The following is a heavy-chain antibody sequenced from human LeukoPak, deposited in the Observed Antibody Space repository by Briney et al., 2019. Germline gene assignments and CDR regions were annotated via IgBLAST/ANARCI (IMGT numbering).Heavy chain of an antibody. CDR1: GFTFDDYA. CDR3: ARDKVVGATHFDY. Sequence: GGSLRLSCAVSGFTFDDYAMHWVRQAPGKGLEWVSLISWDGGKTYYADSVQGRFTISRDNNKNSLYLQMNSLRAEDTAVYYCARDKVVGATHFDYWGQGTLVTVSS. J-gene: IGHJ4*02. D-gene: IGHD1-26*01. CDR2: ISWDGGKT. V-gene: IGHV3-43D*03.